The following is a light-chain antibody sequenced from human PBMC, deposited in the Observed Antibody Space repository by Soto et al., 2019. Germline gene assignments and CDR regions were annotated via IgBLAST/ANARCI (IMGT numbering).Light chain of an antibody. Sequence: EMVMPQSPAPLSVSPGERATLSCRASQSVSSYLAWYQQKPGQPPRLLIYVASTRAAGIPARFSGSGSGTEFTLTISSLQSEDFAVYYCQQYKDWPPRFGQGTKVEIK. CDR2: VAS. V-gene: IGKV3-15*01. J-gene: IGKJ1*01. CDR1: QSVSSY. CDR3: QQYKDWPPR.